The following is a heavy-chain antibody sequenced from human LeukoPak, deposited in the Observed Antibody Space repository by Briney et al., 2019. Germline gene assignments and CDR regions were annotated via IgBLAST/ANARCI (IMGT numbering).Heavy chain of an antibody. V-gene: IGHV3-23*01. D-gene: IGHD3-10*01. Sequence: PGGSLRLSCAASGFTFTSYAMSWVRQAPGKGLEWVSAISGSGGSTYYADSVKGRFTISRDNSKNTLYLQMNSLRAEDTAVYYCAKCPPPWFGESYYFDYWGQGTLVTVSS. CDR1: GFTFTSYA. CDR3: AKCPPPWFGESYYFDY. CDR2: ISGSGGST. J-gene: IGHJ4*02.